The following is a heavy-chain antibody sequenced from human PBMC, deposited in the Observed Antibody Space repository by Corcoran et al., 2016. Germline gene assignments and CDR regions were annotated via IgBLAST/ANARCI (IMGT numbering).Heavy chain of an antibody. CDR2: IYPGDSDA. CDR1: GYSFTSYW. D-gene: IGHD3-10*01. V-gene: IGHV5-51*01. J-gene: IGHJ4*02. CDR3: ARLGYYGSGSYRLDY. Sequence: EVQLVQSGAEVKKPGESLKISCKGSGYSFTSYWIGRVRQMPGKGLEWMGIIYPGDSDARHSPSFQGQVTISADKSISAAYLQWSSLKASDTAIYFCARLGYYGSGSYRLDYWGQGTLVTVSS.